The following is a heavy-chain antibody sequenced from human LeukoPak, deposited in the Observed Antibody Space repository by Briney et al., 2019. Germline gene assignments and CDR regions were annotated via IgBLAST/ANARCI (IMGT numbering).Heavy chain of an antibody. V-gene: IGHV1-8*03. CDR3: ARGDGSGSYFWYYYYYMDA. J-gene: IGHJ6*03. CDR2: INPNSGGT. D-gene: IGHD3-10*01. CDR1: GYTFINYG. Sequence: ASVKVSCKASGYTFINYGISWVRQAPGQGLEWMGWINPNSGGTNYAQKFQGRVTITRNTSISTAYMELSSLRSEDTAVYYCARGDGSGSYFWYYYYYMDAWGKGATVTVSS.